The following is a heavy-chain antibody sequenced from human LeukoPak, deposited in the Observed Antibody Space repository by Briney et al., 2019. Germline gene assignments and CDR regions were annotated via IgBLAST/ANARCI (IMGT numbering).Heavy chain of an antibody. J-gene: IGHJ4*02. CDR3: ATGESTYGDYGGGY. Sequence: GGSLRRSGAASGFTFSSYAMHWVRQAPGKGLQWVAVISYDGSNKYYADSVKGRFTISRDNSKNTLYLQMNSLRGEDTAMYYCATGESTYGDYGGGYWGQGTLATVSS. CDR2: ISYDGSNK. D-gene: IGHD4-17*01. V-gene: IGHV3-30*03. CDR1: GFTFSSYA.